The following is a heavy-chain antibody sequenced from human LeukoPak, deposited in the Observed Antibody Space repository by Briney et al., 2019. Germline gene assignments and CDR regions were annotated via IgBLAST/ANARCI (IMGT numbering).Heavy chain of an antibody. D-gene: IGHD1-14*01. CDR2: IKSDGITI. CDR3: AKVSGGGLYYDGMDV. CDR1: GFTFSNYM. J-gene: IGHJ6*02. Sequence: GGSLRLSCAASGFTFSNYMMHWVRQAPGKGLVWVSRIKSDGITITYADSVKGRFTISRDNAKNTLYLQMNSLRAEDTAVYYCAKVSGGGLYYDGMDVWGQGATVTVSS. V-gene: IGHV3-74*01.